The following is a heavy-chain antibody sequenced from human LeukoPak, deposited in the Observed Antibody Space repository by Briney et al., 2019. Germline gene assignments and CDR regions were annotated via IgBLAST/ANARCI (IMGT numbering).Heavy chain of an antibody. D-gene: IGHD6-6*01. V-gene: IGHV3-74*01. CDR3: ARGPNSNWSGLDF. CDR2: ISPTGSTT. Sequence: GGSLRLSCTASGFSFSGHWMHWARQLPGKGLVWVSRISPTGSTTSYADSVKGRFTVSRDNAKNTLCLQVNNLRAEDTAVYYCARGPNSNWSGLDFWGQGTLLTVSS. J-gene: IGHJ4*02. CDR1: GFSFSGHW.